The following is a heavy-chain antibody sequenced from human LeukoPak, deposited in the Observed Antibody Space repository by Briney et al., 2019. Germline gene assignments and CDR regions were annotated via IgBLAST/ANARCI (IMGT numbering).Heavy chain of an antibody. CDR2: INNDGSST. D-gene: IGHD1-1*01. CDR3: AREAVPNDAFDI. J-gene: IGHJ3*02. CDR1: GFTFSSYW. Sequence: GGSLRLSCAASGFTFSSYWMHWVRQAPGKGLVWVSRINNDGSSTDYADSVEGRFTISRDNAKNTLYLHMSSLRAEDTAVYYCAREAVPNDAFDIWGQGTMVTVPS. V-gene: IGHV3-74*01.